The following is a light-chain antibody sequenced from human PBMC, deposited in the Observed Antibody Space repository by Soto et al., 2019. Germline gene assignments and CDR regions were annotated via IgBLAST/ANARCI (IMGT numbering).Light chain of an antibody. V-gene: IGKV1-6*01. Sequence: AIQMTPFPSSLSASAGDRATITCRASQDIRSDLGWYQQRPGKAPNLLIYAASSLQSGVPSRFSGSGSGTDFTLTISSLQTDDFATYDCQQYNSYPWTFGKGTKVDIK. J-gene: IGKJ1*01. CDR2: AAS. CDR1: QDIRSD. CDR3: QQYNSYPWT.